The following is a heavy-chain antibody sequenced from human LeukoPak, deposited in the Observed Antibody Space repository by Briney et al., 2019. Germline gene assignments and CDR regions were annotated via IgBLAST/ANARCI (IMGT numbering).Heavy chain of an antibody. J-gene: IGHJ3*02. Sequence: GGSLRLSCAASGFTFSGYWIHWVRHAPGKGLVWVSRINSDGSSTSYADSVKGRFTISRDNAKNTLYLQMNSLRVEDTAVYYCARPRGSYYYDAFDIWGQGTMVTVSS. D-gene: IGHD3-10*01. V-gene: IGHV3-74*01. CDR3: ARPRGSYYYDAFDI. CDR2: INSDGSST. CDR1: GFTFSGYW.